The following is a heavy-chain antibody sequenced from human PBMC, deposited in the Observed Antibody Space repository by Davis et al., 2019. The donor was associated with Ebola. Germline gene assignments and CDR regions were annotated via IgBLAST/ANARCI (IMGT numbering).Heavy chain of an antibody. CDR2: IYYNGNT. CDR3: ARDIGLELRRPYHYGLDV. V-gene: IGHV4-59*01. Sequence: MPSETLSLTCTVSGDSISSYYWTWIRQAPGKGLEWIGDIYYNGNTNYNPSLKSRVTMSVDTARNHFSLKLTSVTTPDTAVYYCARDIGLELRRPYHYGLDVWGTGTTVTVSS. CDR1: GDSISSYY. D-gene: IGHD1-26*01. J-gene: IGHJ6*04.